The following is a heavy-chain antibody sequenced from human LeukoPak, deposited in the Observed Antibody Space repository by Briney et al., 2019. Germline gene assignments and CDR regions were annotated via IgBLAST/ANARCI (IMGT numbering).Heavy chain of an antibody. CDR2: INPSGGST. D-gene: IGHD6-19*01. J-gene: IGHJ4*02. Sequence: ASVKVSCKSSGYTFTSYYMHWVRQAPGQGLEWMGIINPSGGSTSYAQKFQGRVTMTRDTSTSTVYMELSSLRSEDTAVYYCARHSSGWYFDYWGQGTLVTVSS. CDR1: GYTFTSYY. V-gene: IGHV1-46*03. CDR3: ARHSSGWYFDY.